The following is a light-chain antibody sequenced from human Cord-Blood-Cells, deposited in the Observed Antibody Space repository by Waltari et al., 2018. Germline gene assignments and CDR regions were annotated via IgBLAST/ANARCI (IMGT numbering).Light chain of an antibody. V-gene: IGKV4-1*01. Sequence: DIVMTQSPDSLAVSLGERATINCKSSQSVLYSSNNKNYVAWYQQKPGQPPKLLIYWASTRESGVPDRFSDSGSGTDFTLTISSLQAEDVAVYYCQQYYSTPRPFGQGTKVEIK. J-gene: IGKJ1*01. CDR2: WAS. CDR3: QQYYSTPRP. CDR1: QSVLYSSNNKNY.